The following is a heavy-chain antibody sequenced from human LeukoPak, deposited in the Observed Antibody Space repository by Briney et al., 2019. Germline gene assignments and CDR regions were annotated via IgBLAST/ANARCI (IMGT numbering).Heavy chain of an antibody. J-gene: IGHJ3*02. CDR3: ARDRSYGYRDAFDI. V-gene: IGHV3-74*01. Sequence: GGSLRPSCAASGFTFSSYWMHWVRQAPGKGLVWVSRINSDGSSTSYADSVKGRFTISRDNAKNTLYLQMNSMRAEDTAVYYCARDRSYGYRDAFDIWGQGTMVTVSS. CDR1: GFTFSSYW. CDR2: INSDGSST. D-gene: IGHD5-18*01.